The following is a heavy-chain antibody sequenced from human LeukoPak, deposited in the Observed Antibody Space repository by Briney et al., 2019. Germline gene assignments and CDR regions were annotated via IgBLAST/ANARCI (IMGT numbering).Heavy chain of an antibody. CDR3: ARDYLQFGDYGYYFDY. V-gene: IGHV1-18*01. CDR2: ISAYNGNT. J-gene: IGHJ4*02. D-gene: IGHD4-17*01. CDR1: GGTFSSYA. Sequence: ASVKVSCKASGGTFSSYAISWVRQAPGQGLEWMGWISAYNGNTNYAQKLQGRVTMTTDTSTSTAYMELRSLRSDDTAVYYCARDYLQFGDYGYYFDYWGQGTLVTVSS.